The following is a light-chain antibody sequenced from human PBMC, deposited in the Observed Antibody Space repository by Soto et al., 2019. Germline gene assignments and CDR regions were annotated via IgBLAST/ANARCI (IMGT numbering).Light chain of an antibody. CDR3: MQALTSPPT. CDR2: LGS. CDR1: QSLLNSNGYNY. J-gene: IGKJ1*01. Sequence: DIVMTESRLSLPVTPGEPASISCRSSQSLLNSNGYNYLDWYLQKPGQSHKLLIYLGSNRASGVPDRFSGTGSSTHFTLKISRVEAEDFAVSHCMQALTSPPTLGQVTHVEIK. V-gene: IGKV2-28*01.